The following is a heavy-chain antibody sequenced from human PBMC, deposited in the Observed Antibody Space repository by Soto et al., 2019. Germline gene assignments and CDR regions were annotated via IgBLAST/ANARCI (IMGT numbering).Heavy chain of an antibody. CDR1: GGSISSYY. J-gene: IGHJ4*02. V-gene: IGHV4-59*08. CDR3: ARRGEYSGYDY. Sequence: PSETLSLTCTVSGGSISSYYWSWIRQPPGKGLEWIGYIYYSGSTNYTPSLKSRVTISVDTSKNQFSLKLSSVTAADTAVYYCARRGEYSGYDYWGQGTLVTVSS. D-gene: IGHD5-12*01. CDR2: IYYSGST.